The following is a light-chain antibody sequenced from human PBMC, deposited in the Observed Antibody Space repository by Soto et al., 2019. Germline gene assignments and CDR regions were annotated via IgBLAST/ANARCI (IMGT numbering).Light chain of an antibody. CDR1: QGISSY. CDR3: QQYYSYPIA. V-gene: IGKV1-8*01. J-gene: IGKJ3*01. CDR2: AAS. Sequence: IRIAQSPSSFSASTGDRVTITCRASQGISSYLAWYQQKPGKAPKLLIYAASTLQSGVPSRFSGSGSGTDFTLTISCLQSEDFATYYCQQYYSYPIAFGPGTKVDIK.